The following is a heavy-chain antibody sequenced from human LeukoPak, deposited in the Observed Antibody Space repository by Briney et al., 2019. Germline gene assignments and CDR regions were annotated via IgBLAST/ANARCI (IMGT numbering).Heavy chain of an antibody. CDR1: GFTFSGYA. Sequence: GGFLRLSCAASGFTFSGYAFNWVRQTPGKGLEWVSAISNDGINTYSADSVKGRFTFSRDNSKDTLYLQMNSLRVEDTALYYCARVSLTTANFDSWGQGTLVTVSS. J-gene: IGHJ4*02. V-gene: IGHV3-23*01. D-gene: IGHD4-17*01. CDR2: ISNDGINT. CDR3: ARVSLTTANFDS.